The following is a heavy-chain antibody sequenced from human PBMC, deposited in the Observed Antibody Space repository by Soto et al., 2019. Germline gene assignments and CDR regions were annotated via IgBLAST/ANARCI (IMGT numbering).Heavy chain of an antibody. CDR2: IDSGGST. Sequence: GGSLRLSCAASGFTVSSNCMSWVRQAPGKGLEWVSVIDSGGSTYYADSVKGRFTISRDNSKNTLYLQMNSLRAEDTAVYYCATDGDFWNGSIDYYGMDVWGQGTTVTVSS. V-gene: IGHV3-53*01. CDR3: ATDGDFWNGSIDYYGMDV. CDR1: GFTVSSNC. J-gene: IGHJ6*02. D-gene: IGHD3-3*01.